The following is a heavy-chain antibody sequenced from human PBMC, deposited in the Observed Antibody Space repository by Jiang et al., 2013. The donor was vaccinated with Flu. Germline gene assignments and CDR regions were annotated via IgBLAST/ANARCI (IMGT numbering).Heavy chain of an antibody. CDR3: ARDLHDYGDNFDY. J-gene: IGHJ4*02. CDR2: IYSGGTT. D-gene: IGHD4-17*01. Sequence: VQLVESGGGLVQPGGSLRLSCAASGFTVSSNYMSWVRQAPGKGLEWVSVIYSGGTTYYTDSVKGRFTISRDNSKNTLYLQMNSLRAEDTAVYYCARDLHDYGDNFDYWAREPWSPSPQ. V-gene: IGHV3-66*01. CDR1: GFTVSSNY.